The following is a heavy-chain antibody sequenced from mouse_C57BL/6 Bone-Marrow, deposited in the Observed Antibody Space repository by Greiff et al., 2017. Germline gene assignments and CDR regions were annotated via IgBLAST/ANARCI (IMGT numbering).Heavy chain of an antibody. J-gene: IGHJ4*01. CDR3: ATIYDYGGDYDAMDY. Sequence: QVQLKQSGAELVRPGTSVKVSCKASGYAFTNYLIEWVKQRPGQGLEWIGVINPGSGGPNYNEKFKGKAKLTADKSSSTAYMQLSSLTSEDSAVYFCATIYDYGGDYDAMDYWGQGTSVTVSS. CDR1: GYAFTNYL. D-gene: IGHD2-4*01. V-gene: IGHV1-54*01. CDR2: INPGSGGP.